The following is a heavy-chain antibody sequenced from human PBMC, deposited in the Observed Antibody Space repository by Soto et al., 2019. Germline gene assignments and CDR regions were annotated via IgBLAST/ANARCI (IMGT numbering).Heavy chain of an antibody. V-gene: IGHV3-23*01. CDR1: GFTFSSYA. D-gene: IGHD2-15*01. CDR3: AKGLGYCSGGSCYSAHYFDY. CDR2: ISGSGGST. J-gene: IGHJ4*02. Sequence: EVQLLESGGGLVQPGGSLRLSCAASGFTFSSYAMSWVRQAPGKGLERVSAISGSGGSTYYADSVKGRFTISRDNSKNLLYLQLNSLRAEDTAVYYCAKGLGYCSGGSCYSAHYFDYWGQGPLVSVSS.